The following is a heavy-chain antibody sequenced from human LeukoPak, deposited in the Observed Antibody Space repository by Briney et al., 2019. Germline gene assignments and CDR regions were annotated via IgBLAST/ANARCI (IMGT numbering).Heavy chain of an antibody. Sequence: GGSLRLSCAASGFTFSSYGMHWVRQAPGKGLEWVAVIWYDGSNKYYADSVKGRFTISRDNCKTTLYLQMNSLRAEDTAVYYCARDKGDSSGYYYYYYMDVWGKGTTVTVSS. V-gene: IGHV3-33*01. CDR3: ARDKGDSSGYYYYYYMDV. J-gene: IGHJ6*03. CDR2: IWYDGSNK. D-gene: IGHD3-22*01. CDR1: GFTFSSYG.